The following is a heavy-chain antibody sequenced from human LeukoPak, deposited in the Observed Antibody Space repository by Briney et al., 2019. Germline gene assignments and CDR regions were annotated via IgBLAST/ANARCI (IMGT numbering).Heavy chain of an antibody. CDR2: ITNSGDNT. V-gene: IGHV3-23*01. Sequence: PGGSLRLSCAASGLLFSRYAMSWVRQAPGKGLEWVSTITNSGDNTYYADSVKGRFTISRDNSKNTLYLQMNSLRAEDTAVYYCAKEAHGDFDYWGQGTLVTVSS. D-gene: IGHD4-17*01. CDR1: GLLFSRYA. J-gene: IGHJ4*02. CDR3: AKEAHGDFDY.